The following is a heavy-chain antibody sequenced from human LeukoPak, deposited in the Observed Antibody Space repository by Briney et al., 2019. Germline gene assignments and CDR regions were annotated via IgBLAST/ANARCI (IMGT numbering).Heavy chain of an antibody. CDR3: AKDQLIDYYGSGSSLDFGDY. CDR2: INPNSGGT. Sequence: ASVKVSCKASGYTFTGYYMHWVRQAPGQGFEWMGRINPNSGGTNYAQKFRGRVTMTRDTSISAAYMELSRLRSDDTAVYYCAKDQLIDYYGSGSSLDFGDYWGQGTLVTVSS. CDR1: GYTFTGYY. V-gene: IGHV1-2*06. D-gene: IGHD3-10*01. J-gene: IGHJ4*02.